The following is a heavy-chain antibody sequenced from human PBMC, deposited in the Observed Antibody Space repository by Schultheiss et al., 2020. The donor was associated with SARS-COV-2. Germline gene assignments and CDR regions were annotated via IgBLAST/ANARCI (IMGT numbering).Heavy chain of an antibody. CDR2: IYYSGST. CDR3: ATYYDSSGSIRDAFDI. D-gene: IGHD3-22*01. J-gene: IGHJ3*02. Sequence: LETLSLTCTVSGGSISSYYWSWIRQPPGKGLEWIGYIYYSGSTNYNPSLKSRVTISVDTSKNQFSLKLSSVTAADTAVYYCATYYDSSGSIRDAFDIWGQGTMVTVSS. V-gene: IGHV4-59*08. CDR1: GGSISSYY.